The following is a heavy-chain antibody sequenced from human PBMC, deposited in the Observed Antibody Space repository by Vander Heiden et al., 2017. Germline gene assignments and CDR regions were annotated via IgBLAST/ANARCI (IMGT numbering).Heavy chain of an antibody. CDR1: RFSFRSYG. D-gene: IGHD1-26*01. V-gene: IGHV3-30*06. CDR2: ISYDGSIN. CDR3: ARDANSGNDFDALDI. Sequence: QVQLVESGGGVVQPGRSLRLSCAASRFSFRSYGMHWVRQAPGKGLEWVAVISYDGSINYYADSVKGRFTISRDNSKKTLYLQMNSLRAEDTAVYYCARDANSGNDFDALDIWGQGTMVTVSS. J-gene: IGHJ3*02.